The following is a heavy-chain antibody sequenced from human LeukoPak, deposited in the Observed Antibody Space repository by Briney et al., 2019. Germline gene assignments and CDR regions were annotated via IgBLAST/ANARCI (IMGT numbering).Heavy chain of an antibody. V-gene: IGHV4-4*02. D-gene: IGHD3-22*01. CDR1: GDSINSLDL. Sequence: SGTLSLTCTVSGDSINSLDLWSWVRQPPGKGLEWIGEMYLSGTTHSNPSVKSRVTISIDKSKNQFFLNLSSVTAADTAVYYCAGLVGRYSSGLYYYYFDYRGQGTLVTVSS. J-gene: IGHJ4*02. CDR2: MYLSGTT. CDR3: AGLVGRYSSGLYYYYFDY.